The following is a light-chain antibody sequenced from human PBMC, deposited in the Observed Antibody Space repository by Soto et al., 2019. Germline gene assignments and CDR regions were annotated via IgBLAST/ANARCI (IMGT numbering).Light chain of an antibody. CDR2: QTS. CDR1: QYINTR. J-gene: IGKJ1*01. Sequence: DIVLTQSPAPLSSFPGDRVTLSCTASQYINTRLAWYQHRPGQAPSLLIYQTSIRAAGIPARFSASWSGTDCTLTISDVQPEDVALYYCHQRQSWPRTLGQGTKVDI. V-gene: IGKV3D-11*03. CDR3: HQRQSWPRT.